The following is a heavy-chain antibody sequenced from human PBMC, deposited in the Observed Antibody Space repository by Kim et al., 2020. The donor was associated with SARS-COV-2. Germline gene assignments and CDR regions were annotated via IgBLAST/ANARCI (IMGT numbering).Heavy chain of an antibody. CDR2: IYHTGSI. D-gene: IGHD3-16*01. V-gene: IGHV4-39*01. CDR1: GGSITSRSYY. CDR3: AGQVRSDVRGTWFDP. J-gene: IGHJ5*01. Sequence: SETLSLTCTVSGGSITSRSYYWGWIRQSPGKGLEWIGNIYHTGSIYYNPSLKSRLTISVETSKNQFSLQLRSVTAADTAIYYCAGQVRSDVRGTWFDPWGQGTLVTVSS.